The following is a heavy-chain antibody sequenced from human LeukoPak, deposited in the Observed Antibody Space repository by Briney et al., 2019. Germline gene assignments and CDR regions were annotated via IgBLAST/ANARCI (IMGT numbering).Heavy chain of an antibody. J-gene: IGHJ4*02. D-gene: IGHD3-16*01. V-gene: IGHV3-23*01. CDR3: AKDGGQGADY. CDR2: ISGSDGST. CDR1: GFSFSSYA. Sequence: GGSLRLSCAASGFSFSSYAMSWVRQAPGKGLEWVSGISGSDGSTYYADSVKGWFTISRDNSKNTLYLQMNGLRAEDMAVYYCAKDGGQGADYWGQGTLVSVSS.